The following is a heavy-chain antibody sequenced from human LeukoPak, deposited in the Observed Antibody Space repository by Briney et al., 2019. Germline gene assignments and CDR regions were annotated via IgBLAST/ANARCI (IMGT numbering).Heavy chain of an antibody. D-gene: IGHD2-15*01. CDR1: GFTFSSYA. Sequence: GGSLRLSCAASGFTFSSYAMHWVRQAPGKGLEWVAVISYHGSNKYYADSVKGRFTISRDNSKNTLYLQMNGLRAEDTAVYYCAKDAINCSGGSCYALRFYYYYMDVWGKGTTVTVSS. V-gene: IGHV3-30*04. CDR3: AKDAINCSGGSCYALRFYYYYMDV. CDR2: ISYHGSNK. J-gene: IGHJ6*03.